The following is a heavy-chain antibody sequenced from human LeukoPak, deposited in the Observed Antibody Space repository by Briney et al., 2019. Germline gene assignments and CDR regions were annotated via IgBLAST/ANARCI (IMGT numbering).Heavy chain of an antibody. J-gene: IGHJ4*02. CDR1: GFTFSSFW. CDR2: IKQDGSER. V-gene: IGHV3-7*03. Sequence: GGSLRLSCAASGFTFSSFWMNWVRQPPEKGLEWVAIIKQDGSERYYVDSVKGRFTISRDNAKNSLCLQMNSLRAEDTAVYYCAKDGPGIVGATSVDYWGQGTLVTVSS. D-gene: IGHD1-26*01. CDR3: AKDGPGIVGATSVDY.